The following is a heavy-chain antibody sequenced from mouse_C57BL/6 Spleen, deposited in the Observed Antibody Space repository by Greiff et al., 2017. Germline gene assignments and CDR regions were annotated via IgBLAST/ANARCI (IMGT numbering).Heavy chain of an antibody. CDR1: GYTFTSYW. CDR3: ARSEYYGSGWVAY. D-gene: IGHD1-1*01. CDR2: IHPNSGSN. V-gene: IGHV1-64*01. Sequence: QVQLKQPGAELVKPGASVKLSCKASGYTFTSYWMHWVKQRPGQGLEWIGLIHPNSGSNNYNEKFKSKATLTVDKSSSTAYMQLSSLTSEDSAVSNCARSEYYGSGWVAYWGQGTLVTVSA. J-gene: IGHJ3*01.